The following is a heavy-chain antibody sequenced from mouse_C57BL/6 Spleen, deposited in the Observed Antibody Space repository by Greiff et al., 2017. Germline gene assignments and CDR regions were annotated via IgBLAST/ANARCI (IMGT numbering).Heavy chain of an antibody. CDR3: ARDDWDYFDY. J-gene: IGHJ2*01. Sequence: EVKLMESGGGLVKPGGSLKLSCAASGFTFSSYAMSWVRQTPEKRLEWVATISDGGSYTYYPDNVKGRFTISRDNAKNNPYLQMSHLKSEDTAMYYCARDDWDYFDYWGQGTTLTVSS. CDR1: GFTFSSYA. D-gene: IGHD4-1*01. V-gene: IGHV5-4*01. CDR2: ISDGGSYT.